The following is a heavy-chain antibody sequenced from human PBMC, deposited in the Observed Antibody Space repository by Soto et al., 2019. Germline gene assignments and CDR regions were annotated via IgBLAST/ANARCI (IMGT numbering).Heavy chain of an antibody. CDR3: ARGRDCSGGSCYSGSLGWFDP. CDR1: GGTFSSYA. Sequence: QVQLVQSGAEVKKPGSSVKVSCKASGGTFSSYAISWVRQAPGQGLEWMGGIIPIFGTANYAQKFQGRVTITAEKYTSTAYMELSSLRSEDTAVYYCARGRDCSGGSCYSGSLGWFDPWGQGTLVTVSS. V-gene: IGHV1-69*06. D-gene: IGHD2-15*01. J-gene: IGHJ5*02. CDR2: IIPIFGTA.